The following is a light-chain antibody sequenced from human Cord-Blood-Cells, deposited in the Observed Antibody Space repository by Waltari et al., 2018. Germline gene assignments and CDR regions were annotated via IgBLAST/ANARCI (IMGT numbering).Light chain of an antibody. Sequence: QSALTQPASVSGSPGQSITISCTGTSSDVGSYNLVSWYQQHPGKAPKLMTYEGSKRPSGVSNRFSGSKSSNTASLTISGLQAEDEADYYCCSYAGSSTPNWVFGGGTKLTVL. CDR2: EGS. CDR1: SSDVGSYNL. V-gene: IGLV2-23*01. CDR3: CSYAGSSTPNWV. J-gene: IGLJ3*02.